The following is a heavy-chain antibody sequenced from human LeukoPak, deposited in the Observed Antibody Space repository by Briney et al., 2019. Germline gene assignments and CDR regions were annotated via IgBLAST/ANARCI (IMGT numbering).Heavy chain of an antibody. CDR2: IHGEGSDI. D-gene: IGHD3-22*01. CDR3: ARRLYYDTSGSPFDL. CDR1: GLTFRDFW. Sequence: GGSLRLSCAASGLTFRDFWMSWIRQPPGKGLLWVSRIHGEGSDIEYADSVKGRFTISRDNAKNTLYLQMNSLTAEDTAVYYCARRLYYDTSGSPFDLWGQGTLVTVSS. J-gene: IGHJ4*02. V-gene: IGHV3-74*03.